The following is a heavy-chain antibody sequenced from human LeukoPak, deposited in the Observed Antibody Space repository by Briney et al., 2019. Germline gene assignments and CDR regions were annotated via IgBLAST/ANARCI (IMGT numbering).Heavy chain of an antibody. CDR1: GLDLSKFF. J-gene: IGHJ3*02. CDR3: ARDPGGSGWGAFDI. D-gene: IGHD4-23*01. CDR2: IKSDGSET. Sequence: PGGSLRLSCAASGLDLSKFFMAWVRQVPGKGLEWVANIKSDGSETYYVGSEKGRFTISRDNAENTLYLQMNSLRAKDTAVFYCARDPGGSGWGAFDIWGQGTLVSVSS. V-gene: IGHV3-7*05.